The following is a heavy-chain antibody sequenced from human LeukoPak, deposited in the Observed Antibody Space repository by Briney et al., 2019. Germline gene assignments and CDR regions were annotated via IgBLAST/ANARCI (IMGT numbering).Heavy chain of an antibody. CDR1: GFTFNSYA. J-gene: IGHJ4*02. CDR2: ISGSGGST. V-gene: IGHV3-23*01. Sequence: GGSLRLSCAASGFTFNSYAMSWVRQAPGKGLEWVSAISGSGGSTYYADSVKGRFTISRDNSKNTLYLQMNSLRAEDTAVYYCAKADYDFWSGSNYFDYWGQGTLVTVSS. CDR3: AKADYDFWSGSNYFDY. D-gene: IGHD3-3*01.